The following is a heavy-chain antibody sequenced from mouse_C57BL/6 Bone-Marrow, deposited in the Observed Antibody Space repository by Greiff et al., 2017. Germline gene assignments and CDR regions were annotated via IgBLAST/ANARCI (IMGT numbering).Heavy chain of an antibody. CDR1: GYTFTSYW. Sequence: EVQLQQSGTVLARPGASVKMSCKTSGYTFTSYWMHWVKQRPGQGLEWIGAIYPGNSDTSYNQKFKGKATLTVDQSSSTAYMQLNSLTSEDSAVYYCARGYDYDYAMDYWGQGTSVTVSS. CDR3: ARGYDYDYAMDY. CDR2: IYPGNSDT. J-gene: IGHJ4*01. V-gene: IGHV1-5*01. D-gene: IGHD2-4*01.